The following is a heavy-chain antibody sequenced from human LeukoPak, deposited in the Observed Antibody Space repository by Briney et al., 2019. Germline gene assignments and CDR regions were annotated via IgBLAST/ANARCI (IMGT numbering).Heavy chain of an antibody. CDR2: ISYDGSNK. Sequence: GGSLRLSCAASGFTFSSYWMSWVRQAPGKGLEWVAVISYDGSNKYYADSVKGRFTISRDNSKNTLYLQMNSLRAEDTAVYYCARDSEWELLGGYFDYWGQGTLVTVSS. CDR3: ARDSEWELLGGYFDY. V-gene: IGHV3-30-3*01. CDR1: GFTFSSYW. D-gene: IGHD1-26*01. J-gene: IGHJ4*02.